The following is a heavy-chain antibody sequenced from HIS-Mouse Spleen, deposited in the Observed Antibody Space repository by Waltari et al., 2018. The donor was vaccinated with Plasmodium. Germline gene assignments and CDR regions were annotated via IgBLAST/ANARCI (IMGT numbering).Heavy chain of an antibody. J-gene: IGHJ4*02. CDR2: ISYEGSNK. Sequence: QVQLVESGGGVVKPGRSLRLSCAASGFTFSSYGMHWVRQAPGKGREWVAFISYEGSNKYYADSVKGGFTISRDNSKTRLYLQMNSLRAEDTAVYYCAKAQGVINFDYWGQGTLVTVSS. CDR3: AKAQGVINFDY. CDR1: GFTFSSYG. V-gene: IGHV3-30*18. D-gene: IGHD3-16*01.